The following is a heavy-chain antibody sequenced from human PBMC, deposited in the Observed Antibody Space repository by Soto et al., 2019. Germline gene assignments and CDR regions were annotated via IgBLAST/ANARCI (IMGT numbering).Heavy chain of an antibody. V-gene: IGHV1-3*01. Sequence: VASVKVSCKASGYTFTSYAMHWVRQAPGQRLEWMGWINAGNGNTKYSQKFQGRVTITRDTSASTAYMELSSLRSEDTAVYYCARDGYDPILPNWFDPWGQGTLVTVSS. J-gene: IGHJ5*02. CDR3: ARDGYDPILPNWFDP. CDR1: GYTFTSYA. CDR2: INAGNGNT. D-gene: IGHD5-18*01.